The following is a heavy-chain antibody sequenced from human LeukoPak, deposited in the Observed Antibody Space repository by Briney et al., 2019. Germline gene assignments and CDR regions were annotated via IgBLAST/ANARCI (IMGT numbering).Heavy chain of an antibody. V-gene: IGHV1-18*01. Sequence: ASVKVSCKASGGTFNSYAISWVRQAPGQGLEWMGWISAYNGNTNYAQKLQGRVTMTTDTSTSTAYMELRSLRSDDTAVYYCARVPRYCSSTSCYPAYYSDYWGQGTLVTVSS. CDR1: GGTFNSYA. D-gene: IGHD2-2*01. J-gene: IGHJ4*02. CDR3: ARVPRYCSSTSCYPAYYSDY. CDR2: ISAYNGNT.